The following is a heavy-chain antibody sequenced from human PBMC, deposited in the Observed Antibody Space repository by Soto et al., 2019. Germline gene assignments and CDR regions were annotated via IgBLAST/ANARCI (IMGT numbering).Heavy chain of an antibody. CDR2: IYHSGST. J-gene: IGHJ5*02. CDR3: ARTYYDILTGYPNWFDP. D-gene: IGHD3-9*01. Sequence: ASETLSLTCAVSGGSISSGGYSWSWIRQPPGKGLEWIGYIYHSGSTYYNPSLKSRVTISVDRSKNQFSLKLSSVTAADTAVYYCARTYYDILTGYPNWFDPWGQGTLVTVSS. CDR1: GGSISSGGYS. V-gene: IGHV4-30-2*01.